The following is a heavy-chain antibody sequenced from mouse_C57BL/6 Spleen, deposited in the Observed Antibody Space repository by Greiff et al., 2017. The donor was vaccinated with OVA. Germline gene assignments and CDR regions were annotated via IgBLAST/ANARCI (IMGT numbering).Heavy chain of an antibody. Sequence: VQLQASGAELARPGASVKLSCKASGYTFTSYGISWVKQRTGQGLEWIGDISPRSGKTYYNEKFKGKATLTADKASRTWYMELRSLTSEDSAVYFCARGGSSPFAYWGQGTLVTVSA. CDR2: ISPRSGKT. D-gene: IGHD1-1*01. V-gene: IGHV1-81*01. CDR3: ARGGSSPFAY. J-gene: IGHJ3*01. CDR1: GYTFTSYG.